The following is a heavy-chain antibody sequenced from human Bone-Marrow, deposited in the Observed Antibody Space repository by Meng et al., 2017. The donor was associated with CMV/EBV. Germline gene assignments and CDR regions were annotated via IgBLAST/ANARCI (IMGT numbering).Heavy chain of an antibody. CDR1: GYTFTGYY. V-gene: IGHV1-2*02. CDR2: INPNSGGT. Sequence: ASVKVSCKASGYTFTGYYMHWVRQAPGQGLEWMGWINPNSGGTNYAQKFQGRVTMTRDTSISTAYMELSRLRSDDTAVYYCARGTIVVVIAAYFDDWGQGTLVTVSS. J-gene: IGHJ4*02. CDR3: ARGTIVVVIAAYFDD. D-gene: IGHD2-21*01.